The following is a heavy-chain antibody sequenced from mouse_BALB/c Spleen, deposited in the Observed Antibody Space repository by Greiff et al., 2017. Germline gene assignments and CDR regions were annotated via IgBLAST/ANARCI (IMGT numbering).Heavy chain of an antibody. Sequence: EVKLVESGGGLVKPGGSLKLSCAASGFTFSDYYMYWVRQTPEKRLEWVATISDGGSYTYYPDSVKGRFTISRDNAKNNLYLQMSSLKSEDTAMYYCARAYCGSTFDYWGQGTTLTVSS. CDR1: GFTFSDYY. J-gene: IGHJ2*01. CDR3: ARAYCGSTFDY. V-gene: IGHV5-4*02. CDR2: ISDGGSYT. D-gene: IGHD1-1*01.